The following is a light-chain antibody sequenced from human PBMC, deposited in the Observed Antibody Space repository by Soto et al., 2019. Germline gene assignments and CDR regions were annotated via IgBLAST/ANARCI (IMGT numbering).Light chain of an antibody. J-gene: IGKJ4*01. CDR3: QQYNDWPPLT. Sequence: EIVMTQSPATLSVSPGESATLSCRATQSVSSNLAWYRQKPGQAPMLLIYGASTRATGIPARFSGSGSGTEFTLSISRLQSEDFAVYYCQQYNDWPPLTFGGGTRLEI. V-gene: IGKV3-15*01. CDR2: GAS. CDR1: QSVSSN.